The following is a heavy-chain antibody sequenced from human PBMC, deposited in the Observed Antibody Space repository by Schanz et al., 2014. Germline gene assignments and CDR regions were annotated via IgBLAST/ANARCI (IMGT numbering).Heavy chain of an antibody. D-gene: IGHD6-19*01. Sequence: EVQLLESGGGLAQPGGSLRLACAASGFNFNTYAMSWVRQAPGKGLEWLSYISRDGTTSYYADSVKGRFTISRDNAKNSLYLEMTSLRGEDTAVYYCARDLISSGWYGWGQGTLVTVSS. CDR2: ISRDGTTS. J-gene: IGHJ4*02. CDR1: GFNFNTYA. CDR3: ARDLISSGWYG. V-gene: IGHV3-48*04.